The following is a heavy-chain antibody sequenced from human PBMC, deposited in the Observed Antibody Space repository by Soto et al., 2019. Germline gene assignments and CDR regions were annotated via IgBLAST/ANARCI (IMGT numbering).Heavy chain of an antibody. Sequence: GGSLRLSCAGSGFTFSSYWMSWVRQAPGKGLEWVANIKQDGSEKYYVDSVKGRFTISRDNSKNTLYLQMNSLRAEDTAVYYCARDKFLLSYWGQGTLVTVSS. D-gene: IGHD2-15*01. CDR1: GFTFSSYW. CDR2: IKQDGSEK. J-gene: IGHJ4*02. V-gene: IGHV3-7*01. CDR3: ARDKFLLSY.